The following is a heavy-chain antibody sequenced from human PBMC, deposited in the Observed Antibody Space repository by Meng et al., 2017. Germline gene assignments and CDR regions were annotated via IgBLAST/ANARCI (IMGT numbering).Heavy chain of an antibody. Sequence: HVQLEQIGPQVRKPGASVKVSCKASGDTFTGYYMHWVRQAPGQGLEWMGWINPNSGGTNYAQKFQGRVTMTRDTSISTAYMELSRLRSDDTAVYYCARAMIMITFGGVIVDAFDIWGQGTMVTVSS. CDR1: GDTFTGYY. CDR2: INPNSGGT. V-gene: IGHV1-2*02. J-gene: IGHJ3*02. D-gene: IGHD3-16*02. CDR3: ARAMIMITFGGVIVDAFDI.